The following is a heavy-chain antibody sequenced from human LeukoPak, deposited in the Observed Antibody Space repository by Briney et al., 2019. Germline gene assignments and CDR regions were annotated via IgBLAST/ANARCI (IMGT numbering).Heavy chain of an antibody. D-gene: IGHD2-15*01. Sequence: ASVTVSCTASGYTLNNYYIHWLRQAPGQGLEWMGWINPNSGATNYVQSFKGRVTMTRATTSSTVYMELSSLRSEDTAVYYCARALSVVVAATASIFDYWGQGTLVTVSS. CDR1: GYTLNNYY. CDR3: ARALSVVVAATASIFDY. V-gene: IGHV1-2*02. J-gene: IGHJ4*02. CDR2: INPNSGAT.